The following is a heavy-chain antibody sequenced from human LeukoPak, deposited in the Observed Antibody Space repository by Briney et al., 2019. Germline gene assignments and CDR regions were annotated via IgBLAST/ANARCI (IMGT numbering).Heavy chain of an antibody. CDR3: AKQYYDSSGYHEAGY. V-gene: IGHV3-23*01. D-gene: IGHD3-22*01. CDR1: GFTFSSYA. J-gene: IGHJ4*02. Sequence: PGGSLRLSCAASGFTFSSYAMSWVRQAPGKGLEWVSAISGSGGSTYYADSVKGRFTISRDNSKNTLYLQMNSLRAEDTAVYYCAKQYYDSSGYHEAGYWGQGTLVTVSS. CDR2: ISGSGGST.